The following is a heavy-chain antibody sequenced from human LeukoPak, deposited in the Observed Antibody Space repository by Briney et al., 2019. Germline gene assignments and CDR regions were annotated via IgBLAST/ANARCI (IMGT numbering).Heavy chain of an antibody. V-gene: IGHV1-18*01. CDR3: ATFYNWNDSGAFDI. CDR1: GYTFTSYG. Sequence: ASVKVSCEASGYTFTSYGISWVRQAPGQGLEWMGWISAYNGNTNYAQKLQGRVTMTTDTSTSTAYMELRSLRSDDTAVYYCATFYNWNDSGAFDIWGQGTMVTVSS. CDR2: ISAYNGNT. J-gene: IGHJ3*02. D-gene: IGHD1-1*01.